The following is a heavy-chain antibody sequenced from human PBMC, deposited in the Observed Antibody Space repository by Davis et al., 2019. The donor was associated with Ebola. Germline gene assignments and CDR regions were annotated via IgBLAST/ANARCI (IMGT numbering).Heavy chain of an antibody. CDR2: IRFLGNEY. CDR3: ARYMGSGAVGYFDS. V-gene: IGHV3-30*02. J-gene: IGHJ4*02. CDR1: GFTFSSYG. Sequence: PGGSLRLSCAVSGFTFSSYGMHWVRQAPGKGLEWVAWIRFLGNEYYYADSVEGRFTISRDNSRNTLFLQMNTLRVEDTAVYYCARYMGSGAVGYFDSWGLGTLVTVSS. D-gene: IGHD2-15*01.